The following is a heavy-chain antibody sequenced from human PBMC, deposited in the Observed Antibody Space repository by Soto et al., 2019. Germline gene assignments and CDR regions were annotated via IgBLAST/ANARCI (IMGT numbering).Heavy chain of an antibody. Sequence: QVHLVQSGTEARKPGSSVNVSCETSGGNFNSYGFNWVRQVPGQRLEWMGGIIPMFGIVKVGQIFQPRVAFTADHSTGKVYIELTRLRPEDTAVYYCAGGVGGTGLQFWGQGTLVIVSS. J-gene: IGHJ4*02. CDR1: GGNFNSYG. CDR3: AGGVGGTGLQF. V-gene: IGHV1-69*12. CDR2: IIPMFGIV. D-gene: IGHD3-9*01.